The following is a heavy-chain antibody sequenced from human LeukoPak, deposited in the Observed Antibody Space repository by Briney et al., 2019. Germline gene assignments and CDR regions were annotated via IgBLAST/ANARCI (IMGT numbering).Heavy chain of an antibody. CDR3: AKDQTPYYYDSSGSHFYHY. CDR2: ISGSGGST. D-gene: IGHD3-22*01. CDR1: GFTFSSYA. V-gene: IGHV3-23*01. J-gene: IGHJ4*02. Sequence: GGSLRLSCAASGFTFSSYAMSWVRQAPGKGLGWVSAISGSGGSTYYADSVRGRFTISRDNSKNTLYLQMNSLRAEDTAVYYCAKDQTPYYYDSSGSHFYHYWGQGTLVTVSS.